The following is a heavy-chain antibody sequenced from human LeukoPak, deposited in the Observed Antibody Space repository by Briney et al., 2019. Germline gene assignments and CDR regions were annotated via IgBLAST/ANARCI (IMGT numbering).Heavy chain of an antibody. Sequence: PGGSLKLSCAASGFTFSSYSMNWVRQAPGKGLEWVSYISSSSSTIYYADSVKGRFTISRDNAKNSLYLQMNSLRAEDTAVYYCARSHCSGGSCYSPFDYWGQGTLVTVSS. CDR3: ARSHCSGGSCYSPFDY. CDR2: ISSSSSTI. D-gene: IGHD2-15*01. CDR1: GFTFSSYS. V-gene: IGHV3-48*01. J-gene: IGHJ4*02.